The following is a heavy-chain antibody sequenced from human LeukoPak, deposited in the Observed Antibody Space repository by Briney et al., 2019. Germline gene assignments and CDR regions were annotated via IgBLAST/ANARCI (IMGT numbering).Heavy chain of an antibody. Sequence: GGSLRLSCAASGFTFSNYAMSWVRQAPGKGLEWVSIISGSGGSTYYADSVKGRFTISRDNAKNSLYLQMNSLRAEDTAVYYCARDPPSYYDSGAFDYWGQGTLVTVSS. CDR3: ARDPPSYYDSGAFDY. CDR2: ISGSGGST. J-gene: IGHJ4*02. D-gene: IGHD3-22*01. V-gene: IGHV3-23*01. CDR1: GFTFSNYA.